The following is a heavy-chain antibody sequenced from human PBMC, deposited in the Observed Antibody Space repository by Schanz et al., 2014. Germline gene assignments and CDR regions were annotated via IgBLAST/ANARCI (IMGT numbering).Heavy chain of an antibody. J-gene: IGHJ5*02. CDR3: ASDYNYFETEAP. Sequence: EVQLVDSGGGLVQPGGSLRLSCAASGFTVSNSYIHWVRQAPGKGLEWVSTLSGSGAGTFYADSVKGRFTISRDNANNSLFLRMNSLRAEDTAVYYCASDYNYFETEAPWGQGTLVTVSS. D-gene: IGHD3-16*01. CDR2: LSGSGAGT. CDR1: GFTVSNSY. V-gene: IGHV3-21*06.